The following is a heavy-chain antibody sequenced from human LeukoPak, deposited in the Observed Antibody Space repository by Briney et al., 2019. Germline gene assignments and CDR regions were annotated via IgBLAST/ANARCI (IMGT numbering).Heavy chain of an antibody. Sequence: GRSLRLSCAASGFTFSSYAMSWVRLAPGKGLEWVSAISVSGDSTYYADSVKGRFTISRDNSKNTLYLQMNSLRADDTAVYYCATGSPRTVISYYYGMDVWGQGTTVTVSS. V-gene: IGHV3-23*01. D-gene: IGHD2-8*02. CDR3: ATGSPRTVISYYYGMDV. CDR2: ISVSGDST. CDR1: GFTFSSYA. J-gene: IGHJ6*02.